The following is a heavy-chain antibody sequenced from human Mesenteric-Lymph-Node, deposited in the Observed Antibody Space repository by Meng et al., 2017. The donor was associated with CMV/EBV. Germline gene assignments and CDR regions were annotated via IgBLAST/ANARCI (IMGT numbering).Heavy chain of an antibody. CDR3: ARDEKGYDFWSGYYTGGWYFDL. V-gene: IGHV3-21*01. Sequence: GGSLRLSCAASGFTFSSYSMNWVRQAPGKGLEWVSSISSSSSYIYYADSVKGRFTISRDNAKNSLYLQMNSLRAEDTAVYYCARDEKGYDFWSGYYTGGWYFDLWGRGTLVTVSS. CDR2: ISSSSSYI. CDR1: GFTFSSYS. J-gene: IGHJ2*01. D-gene: IGHD3-3*01.